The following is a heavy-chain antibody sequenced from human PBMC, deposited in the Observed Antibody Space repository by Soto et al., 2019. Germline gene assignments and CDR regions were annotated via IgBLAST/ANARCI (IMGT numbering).Heavy chain of an antibody. Sequence: QVQLVQSGAEVKKPGASVKVSCKASGYTFSNYGISWVRQAPGQGLEWMGWISAYNDNTNYAQKLQGRVTMTTDTTTSTAYMDLRRLRSDDAAVNYCAEDLRGISLPDACDFWGQGTMVSVSS. CDR2: ISAYNDNT. CDR1: GYTFSNYG. CDR3: AEDLRGISLPDACDF. J-gene: IGHJ3*01. V-gene: IGHV1-18*01. D-gene: IGHD2-15*01.